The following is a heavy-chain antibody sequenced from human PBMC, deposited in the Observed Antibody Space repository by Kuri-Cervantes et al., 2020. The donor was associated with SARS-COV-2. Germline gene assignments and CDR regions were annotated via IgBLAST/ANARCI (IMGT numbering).Heavy chain of an antibody. J-gene: IGHJ5*02. D-gene: IGHD2-2*03. Sequence: ASVKVSCKASGYTFTSYAMHWVRQAPGQRLEWMGWINAGNGNTEYSQKFQGRVTITRDTSASTAYMELSSLRSEDTAVYYCARVDPTRWFDPWGQGTLVTVSS. CDR1: GYTFTSYA. CDR3: ARVDPTRWFDP. CDR2: INAGNGNT. V-gene: IGHV1-3*01.